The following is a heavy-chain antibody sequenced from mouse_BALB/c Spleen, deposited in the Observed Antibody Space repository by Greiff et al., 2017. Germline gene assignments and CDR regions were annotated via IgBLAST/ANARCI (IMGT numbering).Heavy chain of an antibody. D-gene: IGHD2-14*01. CDR2: ISSGGSYT. CDR1: GFTFSSYA. Sequence: EVMLVESGGGLVKPGGSLKLSCAASGFTFSSYAMSWVRQSPEKRLEWVAEISSGGSYTYYPDTVTGRFTISRDNAKNTLYLEMSSLRSEDTAMYYCARDEVHYAMDYWGQGTSVTVSS. J-gene: IGHJ4*01. CDR3: ARDEVHYAMDY. V-gene: IGHV5-9-4*01.